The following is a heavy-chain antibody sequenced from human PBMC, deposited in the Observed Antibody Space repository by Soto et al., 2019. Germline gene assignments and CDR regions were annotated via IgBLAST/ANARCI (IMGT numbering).Heavy chain of an antibody. J-gene: IGHJ4*02. CDR1: GGAFSSYT. D-gene: IGHD3-10*01. CDR2: IIPILGLT. V-gene: IGHV1-69*02. CDR3: ATAYQLLEY. Sequence: QVQLVQSGAEVRKPGSSVKVSCKASGGAFSSYTINWVRQAPGQGLEWMGRIIPILGLTNYAQKFRGRVTITAATSSTTAYVELNNLRSEDTAIYYCATAYQLLEYWGQGTHVTVSS.